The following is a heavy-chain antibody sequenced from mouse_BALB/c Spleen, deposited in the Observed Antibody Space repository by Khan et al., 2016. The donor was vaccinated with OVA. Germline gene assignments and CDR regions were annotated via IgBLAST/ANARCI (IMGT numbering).Heavy chain of an antibody. CDR3: ARGNYYGYYFDY. D-gene: IGHD1-1*01. J-gene: IGHJ2*01. CDR2: ISYSGGT. Sequence: QLEESGPGLVKPSQSLSLTCTVTGYSITSCYAWNWIRQFPGNKLEWMGYISYSGGTSYNPSLKSRISITRDTSKNQFFLQLNSVTTEDTATYYCARGNYYGYYFDYWGQGTPLTVSS. V-gene: IGHV3-2*02. CDR1: GYSITSCYA.